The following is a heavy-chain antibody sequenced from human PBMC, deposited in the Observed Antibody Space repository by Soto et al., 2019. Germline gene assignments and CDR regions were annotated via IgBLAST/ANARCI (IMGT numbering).Heavy chain of an antibody. D-gene: IGHD6-6*01. J-gene: IGHJ6*03. CDR3: ARLARADYYYMDV. CDR2: ISSNGIGT. CDR1: GFTLSSDA. Sequence: EVQLVESGGGLAQPGGSLRLSCAASGFTLSSDAMDWVRQAPVKGLEYVSGISSNGIGTYYANSVKGRFTISRDNSKNTVYLQMDSLRPEDMAVYYCARLARADYYYMDVWGKGTTVTVS. V-gene: IGHV3-64*01.